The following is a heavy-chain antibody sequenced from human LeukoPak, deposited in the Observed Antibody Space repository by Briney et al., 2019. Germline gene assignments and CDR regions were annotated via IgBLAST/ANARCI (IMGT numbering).Heavy chain of an antibody. J-gene: IGHJ6*02. Sequence: GGSLRLSCAASGFTFSSYSMNWVRQAPGKGLEWVSSISSSSSYIYYADSVKGRFTISRDNAKNSLYLQMNSLRAEDTAVYYCARLWVVRGVRTYYHYGMDVWGQGTTVTVSS. V-gene: IGHV3-21*01. CDR3: ARLWVVRGVRTYYHYGMDV. CDR1: GFTFSSYS. CDR2: ISSSSSYI. D-gene: IGHD3-10*01.